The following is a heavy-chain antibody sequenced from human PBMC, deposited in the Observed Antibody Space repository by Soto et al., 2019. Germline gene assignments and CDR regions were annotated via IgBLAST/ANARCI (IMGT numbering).Heavy chain of an antibody. CDR3: ARISRYDYIWESYRRDNWFDP. D-gene: IGHD3-16*02. CDR1: GFSLSNARMG. V-gene: IGHV2-26*01. J-gene: IGHJ5*02. Sequence: QVTLKESGPVLVKPTETLTLTCTVSGFSLSNARMGVSWIRQPPGKALEWLAHIFSNDEKSYSTSLKSRLTISKDTSKSQVVLTMTNMDPVDTATYYCARISRYDYIWESYRRDNWFDPWGQGTLVTVSS. CDR2: IFSNDEK.